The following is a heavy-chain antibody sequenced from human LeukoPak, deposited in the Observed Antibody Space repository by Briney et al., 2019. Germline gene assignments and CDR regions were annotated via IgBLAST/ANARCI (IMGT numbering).Heavy chain of an antibody. CDR3: ARDWQALWFGELFIRA. D-gene: IGHD3-10*01. CDR1: GGSITSSSYY. V-gene: IGHV4-39*02. J-gene: IGHJ4*02. CDR2: IYYSGST. Sequence: ASETLSLTCTVSGGSITSSSYYWGWIRQPPGKGLEWIGSIYYSGSTYYNPSLKSRVTISVDTSKNQFSLKLSSVTAADTAVYYCARDWQALWFGELFIRAGGQGTLVTVSS.